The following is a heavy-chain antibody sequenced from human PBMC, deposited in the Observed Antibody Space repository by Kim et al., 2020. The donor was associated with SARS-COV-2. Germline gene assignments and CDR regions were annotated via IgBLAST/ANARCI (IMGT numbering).Heavy chain of an antibody. V-gene: IGHV3-30*04. CDR2: ISHDGSNK. CDR3: ARGRPRGYTYVYYFDL. Sequence: GGSLRLSCAASRFTFSTYTMHWVRQAPGKGLEWVAVISHDGSNKYYANSVKGRFTISRDNSKNTLYLQMNSLRAEDTAVYYCARGRPRGYTYVYYFDLWGQGTLLTVSS. CDR1: RFTFSTYT. J-gene: IGHJ4*02. D-gene: IGHD5-18*01.